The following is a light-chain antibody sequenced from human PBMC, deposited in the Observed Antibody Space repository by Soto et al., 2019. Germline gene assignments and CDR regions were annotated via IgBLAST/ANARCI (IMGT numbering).Light chain of an antibody. CDR1: QGISHY. V-gene: IGKV1-27*01. CDR2: AAS. J-gene: IGKJ3*01. CDR3: QQYDNGPFT. Sequence: DIQMTQSPSSLSASVGDRVTITCRATQGISHYLAWHKQRPGGVPKLLIHAASTLHSGVSSRFSGSGSGTDFTLTISSLQTEDVGTYSCQQYDNGPFTFGPGTKVDLK.